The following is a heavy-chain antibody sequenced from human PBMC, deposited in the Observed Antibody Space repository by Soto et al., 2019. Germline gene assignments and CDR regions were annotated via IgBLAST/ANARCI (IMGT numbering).Heavy chain of an antibody. V-gene: IGHV1-69*01. CDR3: ARESKGYSSSSAGDAFDI. D-gene: IGHD6-6*01. Sequence: QVQLVQSGAEVKKPGSSVKVSCKASGGTFSSYAISWVRQAPGQGLEWMGGIIPIFGTANYAQKFQGRVTITADESTSTAYMGLSSLRSEAPAVYYCARESKGYSSSSAGDAFDIWGQGTMVTVSS. J-gene: IGHJ3*02. CDR2: IIPIFGTA. CDR1: GGTFSSYA.